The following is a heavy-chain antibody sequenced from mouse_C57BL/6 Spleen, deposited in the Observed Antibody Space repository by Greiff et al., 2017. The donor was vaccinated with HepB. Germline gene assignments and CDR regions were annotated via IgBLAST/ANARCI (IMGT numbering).Heavy chain of an antibody. V-gene: IGHV1-82*01. CDR1: GYAFSSSW. CDR2: IYPGDGDT. D-gene: IGHD3-2*02. J-gene: IGHJ3*01. Sequence: VQLQQSGPELVKPGASVKISCKASGYAFSSSWMNWVKQRPGKGLEWIGRIYPGDGDTNYNGKFKGKATLTADKSSSTAYMQLSSLTSEDSAVYFCARSAAQATWAWFAYWGQGTLVTVSA. CDR3: ARSAAQATWAWFAY.